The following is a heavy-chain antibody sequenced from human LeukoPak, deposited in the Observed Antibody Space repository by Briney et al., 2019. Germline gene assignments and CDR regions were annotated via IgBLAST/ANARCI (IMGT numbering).Heavy chain of an antibody. CDR2: IYYRGST. CDR3: ARDSGSTDAFDI. D-gene: IGHD3-10*01. CDR1: GGSISGSSYY. J-gene: IGHJ3*02. V-gene: IGHV4-39*07. Sequence: SETLSLTCTVSGGSISGSSYYWGWVRQPPGKGLEWIGNIYYRGSTYYNPSFKSRFTISVDTSKNQYSLKVDSVAAADTAVYYCARDSGSTDAFDIWGQGTVVSVSS.